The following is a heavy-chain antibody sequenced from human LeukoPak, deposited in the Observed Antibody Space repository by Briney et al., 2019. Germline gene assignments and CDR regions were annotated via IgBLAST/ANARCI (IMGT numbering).Heavy chain of an antibody. CDR1: GYTFTGYY. CDR3: ARSWRHCSGDSCYPIDY. CDR2: INPNSGGT. D-gene: IGHD2-15*01. V-gene: IGHV1-2*02. Sequence: AASVKVSCKASGYTFTGYYMHWVRQAPGQGLEWMGWINPNSGGTNYAQKFQGRVTMTRDTSISTAYMELSRLRSDDTAVYYCARSWRHCSGDSCYPIDYWGQGTQVTVSS. J-gene: IGHJ4*02.